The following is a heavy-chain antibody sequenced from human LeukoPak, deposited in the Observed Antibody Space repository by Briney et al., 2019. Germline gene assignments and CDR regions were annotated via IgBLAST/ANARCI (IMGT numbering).Heavy chain of an antibody. D-gene: IGHD3-10*01. J-gene: IGHJ4*02. CDR3: ARFYGSGSYSPDY. CDR1: GFTFSSYG. V-gene: IGHV3-30*02. CDR2: IRYDGSNK. Sequence: GGSLRLSCAASGFTFSSYGMHWVRQAPGKGLEWVAFIRYDGSNKYYADSVKGRFTISRDNAKNSLYLQMNSLRAEDTAVYYCARFYGSGSYSPDYWGQGTLVTVSS.